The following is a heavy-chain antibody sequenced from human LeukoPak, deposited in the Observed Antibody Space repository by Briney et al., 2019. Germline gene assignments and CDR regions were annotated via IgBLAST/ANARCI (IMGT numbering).Heavy chain of an antibody. V-gene: IGHV1-8*01. D-gene: IGHD6-13*01. CDR2: MNPNSGNT. Sequence: ASVKVSCKASGYTFTSYDINWVRQATGQGLEWMGWMNPNSGNTGYAQKFQGRVTMTRNTSISTAYMELSSLRSDDTAVYYCARDGYSSSWYGLDYWGQGTLVTVSS. CDR1: GYTFTSYD. CDR3: ARDGYSSSWYGLDY. J-gene: IGHJ4*02.